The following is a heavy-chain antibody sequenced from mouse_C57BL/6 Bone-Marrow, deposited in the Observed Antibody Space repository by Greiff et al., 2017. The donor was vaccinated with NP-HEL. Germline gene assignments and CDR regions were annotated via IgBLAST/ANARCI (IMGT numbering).Heavy chain of an antibody. CDR1: GYTFTDYN. V-gene: IGHV1-18*01. CDR2: INPNNGGT. Sequence: VQLQQSGPELVKPGASVKIPCKASGYTFTDYNMDWVKQSHGKSLEWIGDINPNNGGTIYNQKFKGKATLTVDKSSSTAYMELRSLTSEDTAVYYCAIFYYGRAMDYWGQGTSVTVSS. D-gene: IGHD1-1*01. CDR3: AIFYYGRAMDY. J-gene: IGHJ4*01.